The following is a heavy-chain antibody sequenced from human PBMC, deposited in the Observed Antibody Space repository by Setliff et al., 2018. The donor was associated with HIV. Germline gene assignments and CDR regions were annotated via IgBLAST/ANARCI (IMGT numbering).Heavy chain of an antibody. Sequence: SVKVSCKASGGTFSSYAISWVRQAPGQGLEWMGGIIPIFGTANYAQKFQGRVTITADESTSTAYMELSSLRSEDTAVYYCARDFTGGDDYNFWDYWGQGTLVTVSS. CDR2: IIPIFGTA. V-gene: IGHV1-69*13. D-gene: IGHD3-3*01. J-gene: IGHJ4*02. CDR3: ARDFTGGDDYNFWDY. CDR1: GGTFSSYA.